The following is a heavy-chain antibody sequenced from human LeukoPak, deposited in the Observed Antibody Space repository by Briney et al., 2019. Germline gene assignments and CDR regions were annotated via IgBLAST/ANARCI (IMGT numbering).Heavy chain of an antibody. CDR2: IIPIFGTA. J-gene: IGHJ4*02. V-gene: IGHV1-69*05. CDR3: AREGGIAAANGLGY. Sequence: SVKVSCKASGGTFSSYAISWVRQAPGQGLEWMGGIIPIFGTANYAQKFQGRVAITTDESTSTAYMELSSLRSEDTAVYYCAREGGIAAANGLGYWGQGTLVTVSS. D-gene: IGHD6-13*01. CDR1: GGTFSSYA.